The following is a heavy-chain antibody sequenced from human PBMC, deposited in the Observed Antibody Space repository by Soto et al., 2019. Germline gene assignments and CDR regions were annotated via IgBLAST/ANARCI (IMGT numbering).Heavy chain of an antibody. CDR1: GFTFSSYW. CDR3: ARGRSDFWSSSYFDY. CDR2: INSDGSST. D-gene: IGHD3-3*01. V-gene: IGHV3-74*01. Sequence: GGSLRLSCAASGFTFSSYWMHWVRQAPGKGLVWVSRINSDGSSTSYADSVKGRFTISRDNAKNTLYLQMNSLRAEDTAVYYCARGRSDFWSSSYFDYWGQGTLVTVSS. J-gene: IGHJ4*02.